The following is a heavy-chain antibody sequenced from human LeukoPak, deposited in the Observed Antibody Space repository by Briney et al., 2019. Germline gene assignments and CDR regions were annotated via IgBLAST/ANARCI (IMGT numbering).Heavy chain of an antibody. J-gene: IGHJ6*02. Sequence: TSETLSLTCTVSGGSISSTNWWSWVRQPPGQGLEWIGEISLSGLTNYNPSLKSRVTMSLDKSKNHLSLNLTSVTAADTAVYYCARAVRGYSYGLDVWGQGTTVTVSS. CDR3: ARAVRGYSYGLDV. D-gene: IGHD5-18*01. CDR2: ISLSGLT. V-gene: IGHV4-4*02. CDR1: GGSISSTNW.